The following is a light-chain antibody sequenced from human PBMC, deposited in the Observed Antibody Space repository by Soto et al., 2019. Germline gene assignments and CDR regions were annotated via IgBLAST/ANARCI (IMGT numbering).Light chain of an antibody. Sequence: LSPSLGTLSLSPGERATLSCRASQSVSSRRLAWYQQKPGQASRFLNDGATTRPTGIPDRCSGSGSRTDFTLTISRLEPEDFAVYYCQQYGSSLIFGQGTRLEIK. CDR3: QQYGSSLI. J-gene: IGKJ5*01. V-gene: IGKV3-20*01. CDR2: GAT. CDR1: QSVSSRR.